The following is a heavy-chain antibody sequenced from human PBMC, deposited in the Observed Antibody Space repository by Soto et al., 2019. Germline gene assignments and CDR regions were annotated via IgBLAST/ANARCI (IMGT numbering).Heavy chain of an antibody. J-gene: IGHJ1*01. CDR1: GYTFTTYG. Sequence: ASVKVSCKASGYTFTTYGITWVRQAPGQGLECVGWISTRSGNTFYAQEVQGRVTMTTDTSTDTAYMELRSLRSDDTAVYYCVRAGNTLAETRHFFHWGQGTLVTVSS. D-gene: IGHD6-19*01. CDR3: VRAGNTLAETRHFFH. CDR2: ISTRSGNT. V-gene: IGHV1-18*01.